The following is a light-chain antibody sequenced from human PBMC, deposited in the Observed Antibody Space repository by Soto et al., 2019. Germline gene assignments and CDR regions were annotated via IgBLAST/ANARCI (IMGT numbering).Light chain of an antibody. Sequence: IVMTQSPATLSVSPGERATLSCRASKSVSSNLAWYQQKPGQAPRLLIYGASTRATGIPARFSGSGSGTEFTLSISSLQSEDFAVYYCHQHNNWWTFGQGTKVDIK. J-gene: IGKJ1*01. CDR1: KSVSSN. CDR2: GAS. V-gene: IGKV3-15*01. CDR3: HQHNNWWT.